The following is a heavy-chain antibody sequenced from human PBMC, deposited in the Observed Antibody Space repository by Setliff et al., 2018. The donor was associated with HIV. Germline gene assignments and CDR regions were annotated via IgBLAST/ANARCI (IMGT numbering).Heavy chain of an antibody. CDR1: GYTFTSYY. J-gene: IGHJ4*02. D-gene: IGHD3-9*01. Sequence: GASVKVSCKASGYTFTSYYIHWVRQAPGQGLEWMGEINPSGGSTSYSEKSRGRATMTRDTSRSTVYMELSSLRFDDTAVYYCARVPILRYASPVDMGGQGTLVTVS. CDR2: INPSGGST. CDR3: ARVPILRYASPVDM. V-gene: IGHV1-46*01.